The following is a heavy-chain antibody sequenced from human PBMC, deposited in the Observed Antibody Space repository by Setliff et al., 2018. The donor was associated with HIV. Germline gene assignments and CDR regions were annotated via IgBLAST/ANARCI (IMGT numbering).Heavy chain of an antibody. V-gene: IGHV4-31*03. Sequence: KPSETLSLTCTVSGDSISSGGFYCNWFRQYPEKGLEWIGWIHYSGKTNFNPSLRSRATISFDTSKNQFSLNLTSVTAADTAVYYCARAPFRGGSFGRFDPWGQGTLVTVSS. CDR3: ARAPFRGGSFGRFDP. CDR2: IHYSGKT. CDR1: GDSISSGGFY. D-gene: IGHD2-15*01. J-gene: IGHJ5*02.